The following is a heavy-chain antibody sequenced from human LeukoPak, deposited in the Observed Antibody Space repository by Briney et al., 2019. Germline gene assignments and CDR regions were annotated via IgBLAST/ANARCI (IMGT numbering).Heavy chain of an antibody. CDR3: ARCPRAAFDI. J-gene: IGHJ3*02. Sequence: PSETLSLTCTVSGGSISSYYWSWIRQPPGKGLEWIGYIYYSGSTNYNPSLKSRVTISVDTSKNQFSLKLSSVTAADTAVYCCARCPRAAFDIWGQGTMVTVSS. CDR2: IYYSGST. CDR1: GGSISSYY. V-gene: IGHV4-59*01.